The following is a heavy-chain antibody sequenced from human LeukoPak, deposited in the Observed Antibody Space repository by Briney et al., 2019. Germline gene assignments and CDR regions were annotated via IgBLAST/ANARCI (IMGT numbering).Heavy chain of an antibody. Sequence: QLSESLFLTCTVSGGSVSSGRYYWSWIRQPPGKRLEWIGYIYYNGSTNYNPSLKSRVTISVDTSKNQFSLTLSSVTPADTAVYYCASIAAAGQYYFDYWGQGTLVTVSS. CDR3: ASIAAAGQYYFDY. J-gene: IGHJ4*02. V-gene: IGHV4-61*01. D-gene: IGHD6-13*01. CDR2: IYYNGST. CDR1: GGSVSSGRYY.